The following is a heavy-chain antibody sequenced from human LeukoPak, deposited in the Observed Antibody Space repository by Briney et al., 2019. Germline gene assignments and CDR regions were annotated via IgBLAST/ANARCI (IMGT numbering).Heavy chain of an antibody. V-gene: IGHV3-11*01. CDR3: ARDRRGYCPSYYYYGMDV. CDR1: GFTFSDYY. CDR2: ISSSGSTI. Sequence: GGSLRLSCAASGFTFSDYYMSWIRQAPGKGLEWVSYISSSGSTIYYADSVKGRFTISRDNAKNSLYLQMNSLRAEDTAVYYCARDRRGYCPSYYYYGMDVWGQGTTVTVSS. D-gene: IGHD6-25*01. J-gene: IGHJ6*02.